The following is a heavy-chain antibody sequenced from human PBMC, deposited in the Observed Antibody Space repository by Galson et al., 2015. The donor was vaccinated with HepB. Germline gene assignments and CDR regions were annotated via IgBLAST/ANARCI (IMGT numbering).Heavy chain of an antibody. CDR1: GFTVSNNY. J-gene: IGHJ6*02. Sequence: SLRLSCAASGFTVSNNYMNWVRQAPGKGLEWVSVIYSGGSAYYADSVKGRFTISRDNSKNTLYLQMNSLRAEDTAVYYCARGGIVAGSMDVWGQGTTVTVSS. D-gene: IGHD1-26*01. V-gene: IGHV3-66*01. CDR3: ARGGIVAGSMDV. CDR2: IYSGGSA.